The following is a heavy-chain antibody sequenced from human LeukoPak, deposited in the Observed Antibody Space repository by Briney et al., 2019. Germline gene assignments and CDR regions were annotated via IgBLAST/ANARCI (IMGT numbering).Heavy chain of an antibody. V-gene: IGHV3-21*01. CDR1: GFTFSSYS. D-gene: IGHD5-18*01. CDR3: AREHTDYYYGMDV. J-gene: IGHJ6*02. Sequence: GGSLRLSCAASGFTFSSYSMNWVRQAPGKGLEWVSSISSSSSYIYYADSVKGRFTIYRDNAKNSLYLQMNSLRAEDAAVYYCAREHTDYYYGMDVWGQGTTVTVSS. CDR2: ISSSSSYI.